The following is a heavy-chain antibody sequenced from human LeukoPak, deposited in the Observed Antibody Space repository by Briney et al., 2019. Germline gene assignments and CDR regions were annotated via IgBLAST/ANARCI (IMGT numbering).Heavy chain of an antibody. CDR1: GYTFTGYY. Sequence: ASVKVSCKASGYTFTGYYMHWVRQAPGQGLEWMGWINPNSGGTNYAQKLQGRVTMTRDTSISTAYMELSRLRSDDTAVYYCARDAVGATTSDAFDIWGQGTMATVSS. D-gene: IGHD1-26*01. V-gene: IGHV1-2*02. CDR2: INPNSGGT. J-gene: IGHJ3*02. CDR3: ARDAVGATTSDAFDI.